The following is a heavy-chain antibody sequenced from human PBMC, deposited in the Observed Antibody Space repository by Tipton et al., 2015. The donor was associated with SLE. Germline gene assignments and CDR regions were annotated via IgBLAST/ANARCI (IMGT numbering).Heavy chain of an antibody. Sequence: SLRLSCAASGFTFSSYSMNWVRQAPGKGLEWVSSISTSNSYIYYADSVKGRFTISRDNAKNSLYLQMNSLRAEDTAVYYCARALSWCFDYWGQGTLVTVSS. V-gene: IGHV3-21*01. CDR2: ISTSNSYI. CDR3: ARALSWCFDY. D-gene: IGHD6-13*01. CDR1: GFTFSSYS. J-gene: IGHJ4*02.